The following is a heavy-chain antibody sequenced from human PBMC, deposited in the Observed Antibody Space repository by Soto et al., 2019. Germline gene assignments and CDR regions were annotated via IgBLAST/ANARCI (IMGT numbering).Heavy chain of an antibody. CDR2: IYWDDDT. D-gene: IGHD1-1*01. V-gene: IGHV2-5*02. Sequence: QITLKESGPTLVKPTQTLTLTCTFSGFSLSTTGVGVAWIRQPPGKALEWLALIYWDDDTRFSPSLQSRLTITPDTTNYRAALTTNKSAHLDNSTHSIAHFNNNYPEHNSSYWGKG. CDR3: AHFNNNYPEHNSSY. CDR1: GFSLSTTGVG. J-gene: IGHJ4*02.